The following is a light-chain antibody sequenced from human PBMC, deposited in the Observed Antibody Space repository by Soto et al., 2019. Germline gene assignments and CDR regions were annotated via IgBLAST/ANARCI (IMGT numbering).Light chain of an antibody. Sequence: DIGMTQSPLSLPVAPAEPASISCRSRQSLLHSTGYNYLDWYLQKPGQPPQLLIYLGSYRASGVPDRFSGSGSGTDITLKISRVEAEDVGVYYCMQALHTPRTFGGGTKVEIK. CDR1: QSLLHSTGYNY. J-gene: IGKJ4*01. V-gene: IGKV2-28*01. CDR2: LGS. CDR3: MQALHTPRT.